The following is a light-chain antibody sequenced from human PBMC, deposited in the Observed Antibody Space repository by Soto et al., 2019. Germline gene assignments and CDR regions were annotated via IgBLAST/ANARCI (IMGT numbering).Light chain of an antibody. CDR2: HAS. J-gene: IGKJ3*01. CDR1: QGISSD. Sequence: AIQLTQSPSSLSASVGDSVTITCRASQGISSDLAWYHQTPGRAPKLLIYHASTLASGVPSRSSGSRSGTDFTLTGSSLQPEDFATYYCQQFDDYPFTFGPGTKVDI. CDR3: QQFDDYPFT. V-gene: IGKV1D-13*01.